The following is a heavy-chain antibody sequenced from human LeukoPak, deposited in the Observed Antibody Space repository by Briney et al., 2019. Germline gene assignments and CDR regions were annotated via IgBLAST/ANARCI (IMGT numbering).Heavy chain of an antibody. CDR2: ISYSGST. V-gene: IGHV4-39*07. CDR1: GGSISSSSYY. D-gene: IGHD6-19*01. Sequence: PSETLSLTCTVSGGSISSSSYYWDWIRQPPGKGLEWIGSISYSGSTYYNPSLKSRVTISVDTSKNNFSLKLSSVTAADTAVYYCARGIAVAATDYYYYYMDVWGKGTTVTVSS. CDR3: ARGIAVAATDYYYYYMDV. J-gene: IGHJ6*03.